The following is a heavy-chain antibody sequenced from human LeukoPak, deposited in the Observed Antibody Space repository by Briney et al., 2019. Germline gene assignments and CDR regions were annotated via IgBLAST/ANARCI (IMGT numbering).Heavy chain of an antibody. CDR3: ARGYCSSTSCYFHYYYYYGMDV. V-gene: IGHV3-11*01. D-gene: IGHD2-2*01. CDR1: GFTFSDYY. J-gene: IGHJ6*02. Sequence: PGGSLRLSCAASGFTFSDYYMSWIRQAPGKGLEWVSYISSSGSTIYYADSVKGRFTISRDNAKNSLYLQMNSLRAEDTAVYYCARGYCSSTSCYFHYYYYYGMDVWGQGTTVTVSS. CDR2: ISSSGSTI.